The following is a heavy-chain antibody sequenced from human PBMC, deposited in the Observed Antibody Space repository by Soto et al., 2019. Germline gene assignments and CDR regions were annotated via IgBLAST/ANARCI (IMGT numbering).Heavy chain of an antibody. Sequence: EVQVLESGGGLVQPGGSLRLSCAASGFTFSSYAMSWVRQAPGKGLEWVSAISGTGGSTYYADSVKGRLTISRDNSKNTLYLQMNSLRAEDTAVYYCAKDVGSSWYVDYWGQGTLVTVSS. V-gene: IGHV3-23*01. CDR3: AKDVGSSWYVDY. CDR1: GFTFSSYA. D-gene: IGHD6-13*01. J-gene: IGHJ4*02. CDR2: ISGTGGST.